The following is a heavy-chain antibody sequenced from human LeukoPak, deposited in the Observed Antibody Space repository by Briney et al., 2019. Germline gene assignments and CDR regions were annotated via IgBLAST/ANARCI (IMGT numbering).Heavy chain of an antibody. CDR3: ARLYSSSSKYFDY. CDR1: GYTFTGYY. D-gene: IGHD6-13*01. J-gene: IGHJ4*02. V-gene: IGHV1-2*02. CDR2: INPNSGGT. Sequence: ASVKVSCKASGYTFTGYYMHWVRQAPGQGLEWMGWINPNSGGTNYAQKLQGRVTMTRDTSISTAYMELSRLRSDDTAVYYCARLYSSSSKYFDYWGQGTLVTVSS.